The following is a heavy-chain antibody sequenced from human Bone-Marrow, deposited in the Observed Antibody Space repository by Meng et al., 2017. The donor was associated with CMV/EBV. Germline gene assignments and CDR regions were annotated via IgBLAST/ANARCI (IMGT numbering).Heavy chain of an antibody. CDR1: GFTFSSYG. J-gene: IGHJ4*02. Sequence: GESLKISCAASGFTFSSYGMHWVRQAPGKGLEWVAFIRYDGSNKYYADSVKGRFTISRDNSKNTLYLKMNSLRAEDTAVYYCAKYCSSTSCHMEFDYWGQGTLVTVSS. D-gene: IGHD2-2*01. V-gene: IGHV3-30*02. CDR3: AKYCSSTSCHMEFDY. CDR2: IRYDGSNK.